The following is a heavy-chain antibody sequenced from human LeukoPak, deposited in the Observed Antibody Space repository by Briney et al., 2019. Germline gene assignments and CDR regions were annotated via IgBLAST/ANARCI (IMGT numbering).Heavy chain of an antibody. CDR2: IRYDGSNK. V-gene: IGHV3-30*02. D-gene: IGHD6-6*01. CDR3: AKGGGSSYSYYYYYMDV. Sequence: GGSLRLSCAASGFTFSSYGMHWVRQAPGKGLEWVAFIRYDGSNKYYADSVKGRFTISRDNSKNTLYLQMNSLRAEDTAVYYCAKGGGSSYSYYYYYMDVWGKGTTVTVSS. J-gene: IGHJ6*03. CDR1: GFTFSSYG.